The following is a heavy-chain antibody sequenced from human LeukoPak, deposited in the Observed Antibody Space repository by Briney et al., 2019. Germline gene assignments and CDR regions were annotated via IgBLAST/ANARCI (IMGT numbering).Heavy chain of an antibody. V-gene: IGHV1-8*01. CDR3: ARSIGTTMIVDY. J-gene: IGHJ4*02. CDR1: GYTFTSYD. Sequence: ASVKVSCKASGYTFTSYDINWVRQATGQGLGWMGWMNPNSGNTGYAQKFQGRVTMTRNTSISTAYMELSSLRSEDTAVYYCARSIGTTMIVDYWGQGTLVTVSS. CDR2: MNPNSGNT. D-gene: IGHD3-22*01.